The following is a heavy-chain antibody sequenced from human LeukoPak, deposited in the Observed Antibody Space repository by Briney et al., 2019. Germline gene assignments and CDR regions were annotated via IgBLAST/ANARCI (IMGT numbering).Heavy chain of an antibody. CDR3: ARAGRLDYDFWSGYLGSYYFDY. CDR2: INHSGST. Sequence: DPSETLSLTCAVYGGSFSGYYWSWIRQPPGKGLEWIGEINHSGSTNYNPSLKSRVTISVDTSKNQFSLKLSSVTAADTAVYYCARAGRLDYDFWSGYLGSYYFDYWGQGTLVTVSS. J-gene: IGHJ4*02. D-gene: IGHD3-3*01. V-gene: IGHV4-34*01. CDR1: GGSFSGYY.